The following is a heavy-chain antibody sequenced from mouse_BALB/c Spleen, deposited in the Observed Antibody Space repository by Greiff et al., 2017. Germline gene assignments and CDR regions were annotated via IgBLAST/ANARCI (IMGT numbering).Heavy chain of an antibody. Sequence: EVQVVESGGGLVQPGGSRKLSCAASGFTFSSFGMHWVRQAPEKGLEWVAYISSGSSTIYYADTVKGRFTISRDNPKNTLFLQMTSLRSEDTAMYYCARSWEGYYFDYWGQGTTLTVSS. CDR2: ISSGSSTI. CDR1: GFTFSSFG. CDR3: ARSWEGYYFDY. J-gene: IGHJ2*01. D-gene: IGHD4-1*01. V-gene: IGHV5-17*02.